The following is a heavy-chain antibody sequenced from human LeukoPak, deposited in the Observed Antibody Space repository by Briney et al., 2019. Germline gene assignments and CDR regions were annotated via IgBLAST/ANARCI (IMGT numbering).Heavy chain of an antibody. Sequence: PSETLSLTCTVSGGSISSYYWSWIRQPAGKGLEWIGYIYFSGSTNYNPSLKGRVTISVDTSKNQFSLKLSSVTAADTAVYYCARDLGEGSGSYAVFDYWGQGTLVTVSS. CDR2: IYFSGST. J-gene: IGHJ4*02. D-gene: IGHD3-10*01. CDR1: GGSISSYY. CDR3: ARDLGEGSGSYAVFDY. V-gene: IGHV4-59*01.